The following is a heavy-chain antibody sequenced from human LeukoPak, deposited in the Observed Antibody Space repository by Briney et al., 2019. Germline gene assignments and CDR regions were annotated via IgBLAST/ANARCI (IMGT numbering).Heavy chain of an antibody. D-gene: IGHD5-18*01. Sequence: PSETLSLTCAVYGGSFSGYYWSWIRQPPGKGLEWIGEINHSGSTNYNPSLKSRVTISVDTSKNQFSLKLSSVTAADTAVYYCARGRRGYSYGSSGYWGQGTLVTVSS. J-gene: IGHJ4*02. CDR2: INHSGST. CDR1: GGSFSGYY. V-gene: IGHV4-34*01. CDR3: ARGRRGYSYGSSGY.